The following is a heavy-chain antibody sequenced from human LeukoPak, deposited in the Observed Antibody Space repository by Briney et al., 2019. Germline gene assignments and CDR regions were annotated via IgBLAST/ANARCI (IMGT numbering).Heavy chain of an antibody. CDR2: INPNSGGT. Sequence: ASVKVSCKASGYTFTGYYMHWVRQAPGQGLEWMGWINPNSGGTNYAQKFQGRVTMTRDTSISTAYMELSRLRSDDTAVYYCASLRGGFGEILVDIWGQGTMVTVSS. V-gene: IGHV1-2*02. J-gene: IGHJ3*02. D-gene: IGHD3-10*01. CDR1: GYTFTGYY. CDR3: ASLRGGFGEILVDI.